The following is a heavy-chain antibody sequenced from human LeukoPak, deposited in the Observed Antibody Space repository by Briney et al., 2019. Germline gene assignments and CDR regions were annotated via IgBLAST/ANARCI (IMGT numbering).Heavy chain of an antibody. CDR3: ARDRGSKRVAYCGADCYIGYFDL. J-gene: IGHJ2*01. V-gene: IGHV1-46*01. CDR2: INPSGGST. D-gene: IGHD2-21*02. Sequence: GASVKVSCKGSGYTFTSYYMHWVRQAPGQGLEWMGIINPSGGSTSYAQKFQGRVTMTRDTSTSTVYMELSSLRSEDTAVYYCARDRGSKRVAYCGADCYIGYFDLWGRGTLVTVSS. CDR1: GYTFTSYY.